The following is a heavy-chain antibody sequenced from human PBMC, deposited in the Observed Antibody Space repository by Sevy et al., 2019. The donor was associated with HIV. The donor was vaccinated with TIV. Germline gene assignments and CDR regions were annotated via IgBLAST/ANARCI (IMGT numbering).Heavy chain of an antibody. CDR1: GFTFSSYA. Sequence: GGSLRLSCAASGFTFSSYAMSWVRQAPGKGLEWVSAISGSGGSTYYADSVKGRFTIPRDNSKNTLYLQMNSLRAEGTAVYYCANSPLRCSGGSCYGTDYWGQGTLVTVSS. J-gene: IGHJ4*02. D-gene: IGHD2-15*01. V-gene: IGHV3-23*01. CDR2: ISGSGGST. CDR3: ANSPLRCSGGSCYGTDY.